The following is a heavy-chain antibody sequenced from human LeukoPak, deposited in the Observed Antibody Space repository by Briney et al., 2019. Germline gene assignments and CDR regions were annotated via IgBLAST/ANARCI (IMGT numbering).Heavy chain of an antibody. V-gene: IGHV3-15*01. CDR1: GFTFSNAW. Sequence: PGGSLRLSCAASGFTFSNAWMTWVRQTPGKGLEWVGRIKSKTDGGTTDYAAPVKGRFTISRDDSKNTLYLQMNSLKTEDTAVYYCTTLSCGGDCYYSRDYWGQGTLVTVSS. CDR3: TTLSCGGDCYYSRDY. D-gene: IGHD2-21*02. J-gene: IGHJ4*02. CDR2: IKSKTDGGTT.